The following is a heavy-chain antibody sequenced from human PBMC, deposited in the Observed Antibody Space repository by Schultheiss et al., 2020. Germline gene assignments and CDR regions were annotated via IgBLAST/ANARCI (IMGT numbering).Heavy chain of an antibody. D-gene: IGHD3-3*01. CDR3: VRRVLRLEGARIDY. J-gene: IGHJ4*02. CDR1: GFTFSSSW. V-gene: IGHV3-52*01. CDR2: IKCDGSEK. Sequence: WGSLRLSCAASGFTFSSSWMHWVCQAPEKGLEWVADIKCDGSEKYYVDSVKGRLTISRDNAKNSLYLQVNSLRAEDMTVYYCVRRVLRLEGARIDYWGQGTLVTVSS.